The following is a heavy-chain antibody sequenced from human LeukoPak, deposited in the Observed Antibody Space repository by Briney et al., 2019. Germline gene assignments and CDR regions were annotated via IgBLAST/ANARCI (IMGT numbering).Heavy chain of an antibody. CDR1: GYTFSSYG. Sequence: GASVKVSCKASGYTFSSYGVTWVRQAPGQGLEWMGWISAYNGNTNFAQKLQGRVTMTTDTSTSTAYMELRSLRSDDTAIYYRARGDGRRYCSGTSCNTGTYYMDVWGKGTTVTISS. CDR3: ARGDGRRYCSGTSCNTGTYYMDV. CDR2: ISAYNGNT. J-gene: IGHJ6*03. D-gene: IGHD2-2*01. V-gene: IGHV1-18*04.